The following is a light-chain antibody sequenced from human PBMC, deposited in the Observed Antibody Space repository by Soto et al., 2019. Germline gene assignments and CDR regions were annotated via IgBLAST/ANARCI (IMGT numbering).Light chain of an antibody. CDR1: SSDIGGYNY. J-gene: IGLJ1*01. Sequence: QSALTQPASVSGSPGQSITLSCTGTSSDIGGYNYVSWYQQHPGKAPKLMIFDVTNRPSGVSTRFSGSKSGNTASLTISGLQADDEAHYYCSSYRRGTTDAFGTGTKLTVL. CDR3: SSYRRGTTDA. CDR2: DVT. V-gene: IGLV2-14*01.